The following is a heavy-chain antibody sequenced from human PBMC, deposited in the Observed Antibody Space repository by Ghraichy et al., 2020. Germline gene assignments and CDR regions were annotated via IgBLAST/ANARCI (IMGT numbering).Heavy chain of an antibody. CDR2: IIHGGGT. CDR3: VRRGERIDV. Sequence: TETLSLTCAVYGGSFSGYNWTWIRKPPGKGLEWIGEIIHGGGTKYNPSLNSRVTISLYTSKNQISLKLSSVTAADTAAYYCVRRGERIDVWGQGTLVTVSS. CDR1: GGSFSGYN. J-gene: IGHJ4*02. V-gene: IGHV4-34*12. D-gene: IGHD3-10*01.